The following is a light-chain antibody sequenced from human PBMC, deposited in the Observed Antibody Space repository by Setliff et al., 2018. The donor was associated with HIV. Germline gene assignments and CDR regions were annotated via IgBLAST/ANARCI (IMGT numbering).Light chain of an antibody. CDR1: NTNIGNYES. V-gene: IGLV2-23*01. J-gene: IGLJ2*01. CDR3: CSYAGGDTWI. CDR2: NAS. Sequence: SALTQPASVSGSPGQSITISCTGSNTNIGNYESVSWYQQHPGEVPKLIIYNASKRPSGVSSRFSGSKSGNTASLTISGLQAEDEADYYCCSYAGGDTWIFGGGTK.